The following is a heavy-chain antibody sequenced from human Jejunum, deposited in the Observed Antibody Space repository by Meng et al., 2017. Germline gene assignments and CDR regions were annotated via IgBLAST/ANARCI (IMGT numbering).Heavy chain of an antibody. CDR3: ARDRGTTTFQFDY. CDR2: IYTGGAT. CDR1: GFTVSNYY. Sequence: GGSLRLSCAASGFTVSNYYMNWVRQAPGKGLVWISVIYTGGATYYADSVKGRFTISRDNSKNTLYLQMNSLRAEDTAVYYCARDRGTTTFQFDYWGQGTLVTVSS. V-gene: IGHV3-66*02. D-gene: IGHD1/OR15-1a*01. J-gene: IGHJ4*02.